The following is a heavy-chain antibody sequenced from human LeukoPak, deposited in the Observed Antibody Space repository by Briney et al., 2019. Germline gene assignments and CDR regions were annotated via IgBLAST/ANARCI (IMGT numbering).Heavy chain of an antibody. D-gene: IGHD6-13*01. CDR2: MYQSGST. V-gene: IGHV4-39*07. CDR3: ARAPAADGTWFLDY. Sequence: EPSETLSLTCTVAGGSISSSTYYWGWIRQPPGKGLEWIGNMYQSGSTYYNPSLKSRVTISVDTSKNQFSLKLSSVTAADTAVYYCARAPAADGTWFLDYWGQGTLVTVSS. CDR1: GGSISSSTYY. J-gene: IGHJ4*02.